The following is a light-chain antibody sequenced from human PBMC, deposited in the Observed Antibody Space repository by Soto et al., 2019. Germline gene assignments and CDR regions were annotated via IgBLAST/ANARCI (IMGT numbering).Light chain of an antibody. J-gene: IGLJ2*01. V-gene: IGLV2-23*01. CDR2: EGN. CDR3: CSYAGSSTPVV. Sequence: QSALTQPASVSGSPGQSITISCTGTSSDVGNYNLVSWYQQYPGKAPKLMIYEGNKRPSGVSNRFSGSKSGNTASLTISGLQAEDEADYYCCSYAGSSTPVVFGGGTKLTVL. CDR1: SSDVGNYNL.